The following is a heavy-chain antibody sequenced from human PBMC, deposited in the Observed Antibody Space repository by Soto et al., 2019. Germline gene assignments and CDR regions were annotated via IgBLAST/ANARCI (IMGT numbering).Heavy chain of an antibody. CDR1: GYTFTSDG. CDR2: ISAYNGNT. V-gene: IGHV1-18*01. J-gene: IGHJ1*01. CDR3: ARGWGSSGPLPYGYFQH. D-gene: IGHD3-22*01. Sequence: XXVKVSCKASGYTFTSDGIGWVRQAPGQGLEWMGWISAYNGNTNYAQKLQGRVTMTTDTSTSTAYMELRSLRSDETAVYYCARGWGSSGPLPYGYFQHWGQGTLVTVSS.